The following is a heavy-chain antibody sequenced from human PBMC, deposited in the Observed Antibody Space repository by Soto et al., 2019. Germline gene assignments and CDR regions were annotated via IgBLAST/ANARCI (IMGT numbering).Heavy chain of an antibody. CDR2: ISPNGQGI. V-gene: IGHV3-23*01. Sequence: EVKLLESGGGLVQPGGSLRLSCGVSGFTVTSNGVSWVRQAPGKGLEWVSAISPNGQGIWYADSVKGRFTISRDISRNTVFLQMDSLRAEDTAVYYCAKDPPWTVGPLAMDVWGQGTTVTVSS. CDR3: AKDPPWTVGPLAMDV. CDR1: GFTVTSNG. D-gene: IGHD2-2*01. J-gene: IGHJ6*02.